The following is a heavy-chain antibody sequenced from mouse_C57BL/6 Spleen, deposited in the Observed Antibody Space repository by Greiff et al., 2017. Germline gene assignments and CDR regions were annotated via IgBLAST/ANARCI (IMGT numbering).Heavy chain of an antibody. CDR1: GYTFTSYN. V-gene: IGHV1-12*01. J-gene: IGHJ1*03. CDR2: IYPGNGDT. D-gene: IGHD1-1*01. CDR3: ARNRIPSYYYGSSYWYFDV. Sequence: QVQLQQSGAELVRPGASVKMSCKASGYTFTSYNMHWVKQTPRQGLEWIGAIYPGNGDTSYNQKFKGKATLTVDKSSSTAYMQLSSLTSEDSAVYFCARNRIPSYYYGSSYWYFDVWGTGTTVTVSS.